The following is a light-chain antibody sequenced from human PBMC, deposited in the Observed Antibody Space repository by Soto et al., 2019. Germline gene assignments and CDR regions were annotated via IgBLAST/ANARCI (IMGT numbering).Light chain of an antibody. V-gene: IGLV2-14*03. J-gene: IGLJ1*01. CDR3: SSYTSSPSYV. CDR1: SSDIGGYNY. CDR2: DVT. Sequence: QSALTRPASVSGSPGQSITISCTGTSSDIGGYNYVSWYQHHPGKAPKLMIYDVTNRPSGVSNRFSGSKSGNTASLTISGLQAEDEADYYCSSYTSSPSYVFGTGTKLTVL.